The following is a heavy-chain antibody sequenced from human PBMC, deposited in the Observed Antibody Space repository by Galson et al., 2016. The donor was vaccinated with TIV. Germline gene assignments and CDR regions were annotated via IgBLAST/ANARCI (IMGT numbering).Heavy chain of an antibody. CDR1: GYTFIYSA. J-gene: IGHJ4*02. CDR3: ARDIPGTAKYFDF. V-gene: IGHV1-3*04. D-gene: IGHD3-10*01. Sequence: SVKVSCKASGYTFIYSAIHWVRQAPGQGLEWMGWINTGNGNTKYSQEFQARVAITRDISASTVYMALNGLRSEDTAVYFCARDIPGTAKYFDFWGQGTPVTVAS. CDR2: INTGNGNT.